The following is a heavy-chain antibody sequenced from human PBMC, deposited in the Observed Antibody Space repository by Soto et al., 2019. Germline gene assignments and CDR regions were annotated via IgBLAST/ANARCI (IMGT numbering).Heavy chain of an antibody. V-gene: IGHV1-46*01. Sequence: ASVKVSCKASGYTFTSHYIHWVRQAPGQGLEWMAIINPYGGSTNYAQKFRGRVTLTMDTSTSTVYMEVNSLRAEDTAVYYCGSGYSSDWYPPPIDYWGQGTLVTVSS. CDR2: INPYGGST. J-gene: IGHJ4*02. CDR1: GYTFTSHY. D-gene: IGHD6-19*01. CDR3: GSGYSSDWYPPPIDY.